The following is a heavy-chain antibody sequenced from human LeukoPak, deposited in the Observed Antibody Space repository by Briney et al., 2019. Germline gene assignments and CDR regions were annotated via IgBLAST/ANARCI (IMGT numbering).Heavy chain of an antibody. D-gene: IGHD1-26*01. CDR2: ISYDGSNK. CDR3: ARARYSGSYYQSFAFDY. Sequence: GGSLRLSCAASGFTFSSYAMHWVRQAPGKGLEWVAVISYDGSNKYYADSVKGRFTISRDNSKNTLYLQMNSLRAEDTAVYYCARARYSGSYYQSFAFDYWGQGTLVTVSP. V-gene: IGHV3-30*04. J-gene: IGHJ4*02. CDR1: GFTFSSYA.